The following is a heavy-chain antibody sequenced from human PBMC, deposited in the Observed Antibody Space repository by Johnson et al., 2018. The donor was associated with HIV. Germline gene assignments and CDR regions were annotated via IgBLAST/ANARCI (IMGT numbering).Heavy chain of an antibody. CDR1: GFTFSNYA. J-gene: IGHJ3*02. V-gene: IGHV3-30-3*01. D-gene: IGHD4-17*01. CDR3: ARGMTTVTNHDAFDI. CDR2: ISYDGSNK. Sequence: QMQLVESGGGVVQPGRSLRLSCAASGFTFSNYAMHWVRQAPGKGLEWVAVISYDGSNKYYADSVKGRFPISRATSKNTLYLQMNSLRAEDTAVYYCARGMTTVTNHDAFDIWGQGTTVTVSS.